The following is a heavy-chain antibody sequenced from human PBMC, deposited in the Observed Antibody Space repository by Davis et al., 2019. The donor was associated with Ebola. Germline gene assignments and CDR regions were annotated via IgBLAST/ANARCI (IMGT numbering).Heavy chain of an antibody. CDR1: GFTFSSYA. J-gene: IGHJ3*02. V-gene: IGHV3-64*01. D-gene: IGHD3-10*01. CDR2: ISSNGGST. CDR3: ARAPTMQDAFDI. Sequence: GESLKISCAASGFTFSSYAMHWVRQAPGKGLEYVSAISSNGGSTYYANSVKGRFTISRDNSKNTLYLQMGSLRAEDMAVYYCARAPTMQDAFDIWGQGTMVTVSS.